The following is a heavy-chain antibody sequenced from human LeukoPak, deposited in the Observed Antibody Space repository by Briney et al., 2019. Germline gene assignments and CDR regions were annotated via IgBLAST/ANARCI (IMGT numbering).Heavy chain of an antibody. CDR1: GFTFDDYA. CDR3: AKDSSDDFWSGTSNWFDP. CDR2: ISWNSGSI. V-gene: IGHV3-9*01. J-gene: IGHJ5*02. D-gene: IGHD3-3*01. Sequence: GRSLRLSCAASGFTFDDYAMHWVRQAPGKGLEWVSGISWNSGSIGYADSVKGRFTISRDNAKNCLYLQMNSLRAEDTALYYCAKDSSDDFWSGTSNWFDPWGQGTLVTVSS.